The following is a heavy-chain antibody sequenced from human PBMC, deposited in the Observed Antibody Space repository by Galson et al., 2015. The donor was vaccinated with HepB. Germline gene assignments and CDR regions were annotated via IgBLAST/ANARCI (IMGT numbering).Heavy chain of an antibody. CDR1: GYSFPDHY. CDR2: INPNGGGT. J-gene: IGHJ4*02. Sequence: SVKVSCKASGYSFPDHYLHWVRQAPGQGLEWVGWINPNGGGTKYAQNFQGRVTMTRDTSISTVYMELSRLTSNDTAIYYCARDDAPITGTTGGPDFWGQGTLVTVSS. D-gene: IGHD1-20*01. CDR3: ARDDAPITGTTGGPDF. V-gene: IGHV1-2*02.